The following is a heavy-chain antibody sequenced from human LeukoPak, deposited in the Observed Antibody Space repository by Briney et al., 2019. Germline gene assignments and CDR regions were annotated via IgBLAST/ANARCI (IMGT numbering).Heavy chain of an antibody. Sequence: SETLSLTCTVSGDAISSYYWSWSRQPAGKGLEWIGRIYTSGSTNYNPSLKSRVTISVDTSKNQFSLKLSSVTAADTAVYYCARDPLVVTDYYFDYWGQGTLVTVSS. CDR3: ARDPLVVTDYYFDY. CDR2: IYTSGST. V-gene: IGHV4-4*07. D-gene: IGHD2-8*02. CDR1: GDAISSYY. J-gene: IGHJ4*02.